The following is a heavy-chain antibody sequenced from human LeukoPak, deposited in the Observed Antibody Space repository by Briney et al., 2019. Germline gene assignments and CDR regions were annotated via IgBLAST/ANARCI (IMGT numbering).Heavy chain of an antibody. J-gene: IGHJ4*02. CDR3: ARDPLGYSYGPTLDY. CDR1: GYTFTSYG. V-gene: IGHV1-18*01. Sequence: GASVKVSCKASGYTFTSYGISWVRQAPGQGLEWMGWISAYNGNTNYAQKLQGRVTMTTDTSTSTAYMELRSLRSDDTAVYYCARDPLGYSYGPTLDYWGQGTLVTVSS. CDR2: ISAYNGNT. D-gene: IGHD5-18*01.